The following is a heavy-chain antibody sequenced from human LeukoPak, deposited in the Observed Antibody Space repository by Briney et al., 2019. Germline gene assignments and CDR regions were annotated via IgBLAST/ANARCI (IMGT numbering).Heavy chain of an antibody. Sequence: GGSLRLSCAASGFTFSSSAMSWVRLAPGKGLEWVSAISNNGGYTYYADSVQGRFTISRDNSKSTLCLQMNSLRAEDTAVYYCAKQLGYCSDGSCYFPYWGQGTLVTVSS. CDR1: GFTFSSSA. CDR3: AKQLGYCSDGSCYFPY. V-gene: IGHV3-23*01. CDR2: ISNNGGYT. J-gene: IGHJ4*02. D-gene: IGHD2-15*01.